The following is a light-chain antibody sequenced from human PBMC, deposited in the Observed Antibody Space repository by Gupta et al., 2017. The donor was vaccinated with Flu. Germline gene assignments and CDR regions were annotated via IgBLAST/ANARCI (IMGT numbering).Light chain of an antibody. J-gene: IGLJ1*01. Sequence: QSVLTQPPSASGTPGQRVTISCSGSSSNSGSNTVNWYQQLPGTAPKLLIYSDNQRPSGVPDRLSGPKSGTSASLAIGGLQSDDEADYYCAAWDDSLNLYVFGTATKVTVL. CDR3: AAWDDSLNLYV. CDR2: SDN. CDR1: SSNSGSNT. V-gene: IGLV1-44*01.